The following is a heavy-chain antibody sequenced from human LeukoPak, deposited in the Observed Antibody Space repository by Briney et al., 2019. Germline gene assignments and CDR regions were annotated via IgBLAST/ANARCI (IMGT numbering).Heavy chain of an antibody. Sequence: GGSLRPSCAASGFTFSNYIMHWVRQAPGKGLDWVAVIIENGSNQYYADSVKGRFTISRDNSKNTLFLQMNSLRGEDTAMYYCARVQGGGYRTADYWGQGTLVTVSS. D-gene: IGHD6-19*01. CDR2: IIENGSNQ. V-gene: IGHV3-30*04. J-gene: IGHJ4*02. CDR1: GFTFSNYI. CDR3: ARVQGGGYRTADY.